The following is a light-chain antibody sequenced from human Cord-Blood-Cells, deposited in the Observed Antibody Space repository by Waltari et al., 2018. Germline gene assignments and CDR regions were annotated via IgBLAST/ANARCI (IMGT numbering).Light chain of an antibody. Sequence: QSALTQPSPLSGSPGQSNTISCPGTRSQVGGYNYFSWYQQHPGKAPKLMIYEVSNRPSGVSNRFSGSKSGNTASLTISGLQAEDEADYYCSSYTSSSTLVFGGGTKLTVL. J-gene: IGLJ2*01. CDR3: SSYTSSSTLV. CDR1: RSQVGGYNY. CDR2: EVS. V-gene: IGLV2-14*01.